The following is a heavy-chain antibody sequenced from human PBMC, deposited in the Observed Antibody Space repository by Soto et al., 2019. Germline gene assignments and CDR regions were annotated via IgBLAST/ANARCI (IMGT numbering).Heavy chain of an antibody. CDR3: AHQIFGSYYYYMDV. CDR2: IYWDDDK. J-gene: IGHJ6*03. Sequence: SGPTLVNPTQTLTLTCTFSGFSLSTSGVGVGWIRQPPGKALEWLALIYWDDDKHYSPFLKSRPTIPKEPSKNQVVLTMTNMDPVDTATYYCAHQIFGSYYYYMDVWGKGTTVTVSS. D-gene: IGHD2-15*01. V-gene: IGHV2-5*02. CDR1: GFSLSTSGVG.